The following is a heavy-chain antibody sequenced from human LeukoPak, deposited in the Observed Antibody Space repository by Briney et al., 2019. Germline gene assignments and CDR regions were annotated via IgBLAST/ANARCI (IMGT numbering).Heavy chain of an antibody. CDR2: IKPSGGST. CDR1: GYNFICYY. V-gene: IGHV1-46*01. J-gene: IGHJ6*02. Sequence: ASVKVSCKASGYNFICYYMHWVRQAPGQGLEWMGIIKPSGGSTSYAQKFQDRVTMSRDTSTSTVYMELSSLKSEDTAVYYCAREDVVLVDAVRYYYYGMDVWGQGTTVTVSS. D-gene: IGHD2-8*01. CDR3: AREDVVLVDAVRYYYYGMDV.